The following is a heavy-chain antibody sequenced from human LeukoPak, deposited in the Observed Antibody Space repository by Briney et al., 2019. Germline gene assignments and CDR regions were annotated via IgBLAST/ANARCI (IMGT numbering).Heavy chain of an antibody. Sequence: SVEVSCKASGGTFSSYAISWVRRAPGHGLEWMGGIIPIFGTANYAQKFQGRVTITADESTSTAYMELSSLRSEDTAVYYCASSVDTAMVTFGYYFDYWGQGTLVTVSS. J-gene: IGHJ4*02. CDR2: IIPIFGTA. D-gene: IGHD5-18*01. CDR1: GGTFSSYA. V-gene: IGHV1-69*01. CDR3: ASSVDTAMVTFGYYFDY.